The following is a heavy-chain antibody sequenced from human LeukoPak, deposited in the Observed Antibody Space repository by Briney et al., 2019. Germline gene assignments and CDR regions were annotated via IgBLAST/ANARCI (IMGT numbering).Heavy chain of an antibody. CDR3: AKDRCSTTSCYLLDS. D-gene: IGHD2-2*01. CDR2: IGERSGRT. J-gene: IGHJ4*02. Sequence: GGSLRLSCAASGFTFNTYAMMGVRQAPGKGREGVSAIGERSGRTNSEDSVKGRFTISRESSTNTVYLQMNSLRAEDTAVYYCAKDRCSTTSCYLLDSWGQGTLVTVSS. V-gene: IGHV3-23*02. CDR1: GFTFNTYA.